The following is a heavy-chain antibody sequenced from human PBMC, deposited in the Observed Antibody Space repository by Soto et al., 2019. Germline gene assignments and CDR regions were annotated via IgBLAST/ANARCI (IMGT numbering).Heavy chain of an antibody. CDR1: GFTFSSYA. CDR2: IGDGGGSA. Sequence: GGSLRLSCAASGFTFSSYAMSWVRQAPGKGLEWVSSIGDGGGSAYYRDSVEGRFSISRDNSENMVYLQMNSLRAEDTAIYFCAKVVTGNYFYYYAVDVWGQGTTVTVSS. CDR3: AKVVTGNYFYYYAVDV. J-gene: IGHJ6*02. D-gene: IGHD6-19*01. V-gene: IGHV3-23*01.